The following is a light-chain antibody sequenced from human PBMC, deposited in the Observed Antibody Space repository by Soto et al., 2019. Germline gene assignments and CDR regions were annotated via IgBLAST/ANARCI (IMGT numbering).Light chain of an antibody. CDR1: QSISSW. CDR3: QQYNSYSWT. Sequence: DLQMTQSPSTLSASVGDRVTITCRASQSISSWLAWYQQKPGKAPKLLIYDASSLESGVPSRFSGSGSGTGFTLTIGSLQPDDFATYYCQQYNSYSWTVGQGTKVDIK. CDR2: DAS. V-gene: IGKV1-5*01. J-gene: IGKJ1*01.